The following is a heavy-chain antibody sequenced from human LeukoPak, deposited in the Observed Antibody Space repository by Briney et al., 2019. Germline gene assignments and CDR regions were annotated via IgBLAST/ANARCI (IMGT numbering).Heavy chain of an antibody. D-gene: IGHD2-2*01. CDR1: GFTFSSYS. CDR3: AKDVLGVEQYPPWFDP. CDR2: ISGSGGST. V-gene: IGHV3-23*01. Sequence: PGGSLRLSCAASGFTFSSYSMNWVRQAPGKRLEWVSAISGSGGSTYYADSVKGRFTISRDNSKNTLYLQMNSLRAEDTAVYYCAKDVLGVEQYPPWFDPWGQGTLVTVSS. J-gene: IGHJ5*02.